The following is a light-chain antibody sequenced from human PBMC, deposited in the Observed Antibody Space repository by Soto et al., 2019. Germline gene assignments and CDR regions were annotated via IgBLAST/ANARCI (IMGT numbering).Light chain of an antibody. J-gene: IGKJ2*01. CDR1: QSIRQN. CDR3: QQSYSTPRT. CDR2: AAS. V-gene: IGKV1-39*01. Sequence: SQSPATLSVSPGERATLSCRASQSIRQNLAWYQQKPGKAPKLLIYAASSLQSGVPSRFSGSGSGTDFTLTISSLQPEDFATYYCQQSYSTPRTFGQGTKLEIK.